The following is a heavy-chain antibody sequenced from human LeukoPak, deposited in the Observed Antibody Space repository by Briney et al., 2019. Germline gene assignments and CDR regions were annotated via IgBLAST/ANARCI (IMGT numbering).Heavy chain of an antibody. J-gene: IGHJ1*01. CDR3: AKDIAQYSSSTQYFQH. CDR2: ISSSSSYI. D-gene: IGHD6-13*01. Sequence: PGGSLRLSCAASGFTFSSYSMNWVRQAPGKGLEWVSSISSSSSYIYYADSVKGRFTISRDNAKNSLYLQMNSLRAEDTALYYCAKDIAQYSSSTQYFQHWGQGTLVTVSS. CDR1: GFTFSSYS. V-gene: IGHV3-21*04.